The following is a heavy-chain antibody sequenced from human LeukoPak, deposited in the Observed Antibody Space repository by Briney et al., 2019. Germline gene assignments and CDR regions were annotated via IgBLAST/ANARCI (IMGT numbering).Heavy chain of an antibody. D-gene: IGHD3-22*01. CDR2: IRQDGSET. Sequence: GGSLRLSCAASGFTSSTYWMSWVRQAPGKGLEWVASIRQDGSETYYVDSVKGRFTLSRDNAKNSLYLQMNSLRADDTAVYYCARDRDSRWDFDLWGRGTLVTVSS. CDR3: ARDRDSRWDFDL. CDR1: GFTSSTYW. J-gene: IGHJ2*01. V-gene: IGHV3-7*01.